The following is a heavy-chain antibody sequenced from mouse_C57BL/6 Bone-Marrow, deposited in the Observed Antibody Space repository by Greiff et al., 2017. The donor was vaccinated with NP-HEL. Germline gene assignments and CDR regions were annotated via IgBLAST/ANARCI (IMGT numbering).Heavy chain of an antibody. V-gene: IGHV7-1*01. J-gene: IGHJ4*01. CDR2: SRNKANDYTT. D-gene: IGHD2-1*01. Sequence: EVQVVESGGGLVQSGRSLRLSCATSGFTFSDFYMEWVRQAPGKGLEWIAASRNKANDYTTEYSASVKGRFIVSRDTSQSILYLQMNALRAEDTAIYYCARDALYSPYAMDYWGQGTSVTVSS. CDR1: GFTFSDFY. CDR3: ARDALYSPYAMDY.